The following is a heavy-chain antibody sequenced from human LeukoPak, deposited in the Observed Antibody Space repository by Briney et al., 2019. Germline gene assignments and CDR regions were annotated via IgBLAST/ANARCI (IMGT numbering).Heavy chain of an antibody. CDR2: IRSKADSYAT. V-gene: IGHV3-73*01. CDR3: TREYSSGWPFDY. D-gene: IGHD6-19*01. Sequence: GGSLKLSCAASGFTFSDSAIHWVRRASGKGLEWVGRIRSKADSYATTYVASVNGRFTISSADSKNTAYLQMNSLKNEDTAVYYCTREYSSGWPFDYWGQGTPVTVSS. CDR1: GFTFSDSA. J-gene: IGHJ4*02.